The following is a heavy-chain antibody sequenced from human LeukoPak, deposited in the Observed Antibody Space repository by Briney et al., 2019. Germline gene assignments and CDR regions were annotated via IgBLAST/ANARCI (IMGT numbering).Heavy chain of an antibody. D-gene: IGHD6-19*01. CDR3: AKVLSSGWYYDY. CDR2: ISYDGSNK. J-gene: IGHJ4*02. CDR1: GFTFSSYG. Sequence: GGSLRLSCAASGFTFSSYGMHWVRQAPGKGLEWVAVISYDGSNKYYADSVKGRFTISRDNSKNTLYPQVNSLRAEDTAVYYCAKVLSSGWYYDYWGQGTLVTVSS. V-gene: IGHV3-30*18.